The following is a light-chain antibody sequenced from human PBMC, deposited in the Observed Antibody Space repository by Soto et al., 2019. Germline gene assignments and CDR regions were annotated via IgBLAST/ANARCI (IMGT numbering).Light chain of an antibody. J-gene: IGKJ1*01. CDR3: QQYYSYPRT. Sequence: AIRMTQSPSSFSASTGDRVTITCRASQGIGSSLAWYQQKPGKAPKLLIYAASTLQSGVPSRFSGSGSGTDFALTISCLQSEDFATYYCQQYYSYPRTVGHGTKVDIK. CDR1: QGIGSS. V-gene: IGKV1-8*01. CDR2: AAS.